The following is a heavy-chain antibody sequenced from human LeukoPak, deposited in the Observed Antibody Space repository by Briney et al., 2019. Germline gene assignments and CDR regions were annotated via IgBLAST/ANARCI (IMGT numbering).Heavy chain of an antibody. V-gene: IGHV1-3*01. CDR3: ARDGYSSGYYSVDY. D-gene: IGHD3-22*01. Sequence: ASVKVSCKASGYTFTSYAMHWVRQAPGQRLEWMGWINAGNGNTKCSQKFQGRVTITRDTSASTAYMELSSLRSEDTAVYYCARDGYSSGYYSVDYWGQGTLVTVSS. CDR2: INAGNGNT. J-gene: IGHJ4*02. CDR1: GYTFTSYA.